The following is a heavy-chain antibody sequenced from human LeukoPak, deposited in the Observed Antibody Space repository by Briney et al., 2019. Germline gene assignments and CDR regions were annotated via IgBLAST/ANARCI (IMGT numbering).Heavy chain of an antibody. Sequence: SETLSLTCTVSGGSINNFYRTWIRQPPGKGLECIGYVYYTGSTYYNPSLKNRVTISADTSRNQFSLRLNYVTAADTAVYYCARDSSTVTTRHFDYWGQGTLVTVSS. CDR1: GGSINNFY. D-gene: IGHD4-17*01. CDR2: VYYTGST. V-gene: IGHV4-59*01. J-gene: IGHJ4*02. CDR3: ARDSSTVTTRHFDY.